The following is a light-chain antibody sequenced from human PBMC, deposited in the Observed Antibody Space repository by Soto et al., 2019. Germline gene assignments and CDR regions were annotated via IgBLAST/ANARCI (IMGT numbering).Light chain of an antibody. CDR1: QGISSW. Sequence: DIQMTQSPSSVSTSVGDRATISCRASQGISSWLAWYQQKPGKDPKLLIDAASSLQSGVSSRFSGSGSGTDFTLTSSSLQPEDFATYYCLQDYNYPYTFGQGTKVDIK. J-gene: IGKJ2*01. V-gene: IGKV1-12*01. CDR2: AAS. CDR3: LQDYNYPYT.